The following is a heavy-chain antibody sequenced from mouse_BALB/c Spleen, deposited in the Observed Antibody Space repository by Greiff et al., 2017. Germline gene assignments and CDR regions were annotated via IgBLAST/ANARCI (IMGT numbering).Heavy chain of an antibody. CDR3: ARDYYGSSYGYFDV. CDR1: GFTFSSYG. J-gene: IGHJ1*01. V-gene: IGHV5-6-3*01. D-gene: IGHD1-1*01. CDR2: INSNGGST. Sequence: EVKLVESGGGLVQPGGSLKFSCAASGFTFSSYGMSWVRQTPDKRLELVATINSNGGSTYYPDSVKGRFTISRDNAKNTLYLQMSSLKSEDTAMYYCARDYYGSSYGYFDVWGAGTTVTVSS.